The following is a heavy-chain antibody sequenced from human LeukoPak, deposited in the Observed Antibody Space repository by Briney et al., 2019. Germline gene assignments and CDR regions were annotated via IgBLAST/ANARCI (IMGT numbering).Heavy chain of an antibody. V-gene: IGHV4-30-4*08. CDR1: GGSISSYY. J-gene: IGHJ4*02. D-gene: IGHD1-26*01. Sequence: SETLSLTCTVSGGSISSYYWSWIRQPPGKGLEWIGYIYYSGSTYYNPSLKSRVTISVDTSKNQFSLKLSSVTAADTAVYYCARVQVVGATFDYWGQGTLVTVSS. CDR2: IYYSGST. CDR3: ARVQVVGATFDY.